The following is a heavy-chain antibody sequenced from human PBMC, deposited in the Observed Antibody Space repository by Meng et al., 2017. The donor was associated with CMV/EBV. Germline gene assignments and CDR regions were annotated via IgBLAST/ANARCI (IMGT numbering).Heavy chain of an antibody. CDR2: IRYDGSNK. CDR1: GFTFSSYG. J-gene: IGHJ4*02. V-gene: IGHV3-30*02. CDR3: AKPTYCGGDCFWALFDY. Sequence: GGSLRLSCAASGFTFSSYGMHWVRQAPGKGLEWVAFIRYDGSNKYYADSVKGRFTISRDNSKNTLYLQMNSLRAEDTAVYYCAKPTYCGGDCFWALFDYWGQGTLVTVSS. D-gene: IGHD2-21*01.